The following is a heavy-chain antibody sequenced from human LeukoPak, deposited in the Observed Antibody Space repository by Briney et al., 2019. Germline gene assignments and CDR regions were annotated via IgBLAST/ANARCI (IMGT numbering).Heavy chain of an antibody. V-gene: IGHV1-2*02. J-gene: IGHJ4*02. CDR3: SRGQGSDLIEY. Sequence: ASVKVSCKASGYTFTDYYIHWVRQAPGQGLEWMGWINPNSGGTNYAQKFQGRVTMTRDTSISTTYMELGRLTCDDTAVYYCSRGQGSDLIEYWGQGTLVTVSS. CDR1: GYTFTDYY. CDR2: INPNSGGT. D-gene: IGHD6-19*01.